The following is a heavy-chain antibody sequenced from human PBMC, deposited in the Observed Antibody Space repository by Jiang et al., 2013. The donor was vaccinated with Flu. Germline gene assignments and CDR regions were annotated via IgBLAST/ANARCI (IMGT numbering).Heavy chain of an antibody. CDR3: ANGGLTVTTKKGFDQ. V-gene: IGHV3-23*01. D-gene: IGHD4-17*01. J-gene: IGHJ4*02. Sequence: LESGGGLVQPGGSLRLSCAASGFTFSSYAMSWVRQAPGKGLEWVSAISGSGGSTYYADSVKGRFTISRDNSKNTLYLQMNSLRAEDTAVYYCANGGLTVTTKKGFDQWGQGTLVTVSS. CDR2: ISGSGGST. CDR1: GFTFSSYA.